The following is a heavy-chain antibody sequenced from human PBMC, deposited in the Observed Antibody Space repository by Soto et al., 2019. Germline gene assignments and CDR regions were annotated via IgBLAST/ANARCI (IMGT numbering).Heavy chain of an antibody. CDR3: ARDSGTTDYYYYGMDV. CDR2: INPNSGGT. D-gene: IGHD1-7*01. J-gene: IGHJ6*02. Sequence: EASVKVSCEASGYTFTGYYIHWVRQAPGEGLEWMGWINPNSGGTNYAQKFQGWVTMTRDTSISTAYMELSRLRSDDTAVYYCARDSGTTDYYYYGMDVRGQGNTVPGSS. V-gene: IGHV1-2*04. CDR1: GYTFTGYY.